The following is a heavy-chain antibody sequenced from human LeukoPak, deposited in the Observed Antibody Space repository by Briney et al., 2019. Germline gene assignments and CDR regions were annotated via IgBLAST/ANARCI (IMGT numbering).Heavy chain of an antibody. D-gene: IGHD3-10*01. CDR1: AFTVSSNY. Sequence: PGGSLRLSCAASAFTVSSNYMSWVRQAPGKGLEWVSVIYSGGSTYYADSVKGRFTISRDNSKNTLYLQMNSLRAEDTAVYYCARGESRTKGFDYWGQGTLVTVSS. V-gene: IGHV3-53*01. J-gene: IGHJ4*02. CDR2: IYSGGST. CDR3: ARGESRTKGFDY.